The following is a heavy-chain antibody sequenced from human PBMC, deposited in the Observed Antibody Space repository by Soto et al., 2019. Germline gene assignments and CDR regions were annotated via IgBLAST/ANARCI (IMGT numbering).Heavy chain of an antibody. V-gene: IGHV3-30*18. CDR2: ISYDGSNK. D-gene: IGHD3-9*01. J-gene: IGHJ4*02. Sequence: GCLRLPGSASGCTFSSYGMHGVRQAAGKGLEWVAVISYDGSNKYYADSVKGRFTISRDNSKNTLYLQMNSLRAEDTAVYYCAKDFTAFRELRYFDWLLYLDYWGQGTLVTVYS. CDR3: AKDFTAFRELRYFDWLLYLDY. CDR1: GCTFSSYG.